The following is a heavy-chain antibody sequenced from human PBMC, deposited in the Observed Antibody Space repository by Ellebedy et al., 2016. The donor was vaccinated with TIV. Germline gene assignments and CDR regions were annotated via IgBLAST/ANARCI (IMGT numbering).Heavy chain of an antibody. CDR3: VRDQMGSSYPFDY. D-gene: IGHD5-24*01. V-gene: IGHV3-74*01. CDR2: IHSDGRTT. Sequence: GGSLRLXCAASGFSFSDYSMHWVRQAPGKGLVWVSRIHSDGRTTSYADSVKGRFTISRDSAKNMLYLQMNSLRAEDTAVFYCVRDQMGSSYPFDYWGQGTLVTVSP. CDR1: GFSFSDYS. J-gene: IGHJ4*02.